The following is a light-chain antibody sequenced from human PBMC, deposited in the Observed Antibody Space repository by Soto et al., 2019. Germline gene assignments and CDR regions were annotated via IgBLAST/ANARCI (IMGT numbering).Light chain of an antibody. V-gene: IGKV1-5*01. CDR2: DAS. J-gene: IGKJ5*01. CDR1: QSISSW. CDR3: QQYNSYPIT. Sequence: DIQMTQSPSTLSATAGDRVTITCRASQSISSWLAWYQQKPGKAPKLLIYDASNLESGVPSRFSGSGSGTEFTLTISSLQPDDFATYYCQQYNSYPITCGQGTR.